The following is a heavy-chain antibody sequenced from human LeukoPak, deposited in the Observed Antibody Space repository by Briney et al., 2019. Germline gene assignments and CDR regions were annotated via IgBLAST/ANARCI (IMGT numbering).Heavy chain of an antibody. Sequence: PGVSLRLSCAGSGFTFSSYAMSWVRQAPGMGLEWVTSTCGSGDSTYYADSVKGRFTISRGNATDTLDLRMNSLRAEGTAVYYCAKDQGSRGTSCHDYWGQGTLVTVSS. D-gene: IGHD2-2*01. CDR3: AKDQGSRGTSCHDY. CDR2: TCGSGDST. J-gene: IGHJ4*02. CDR1: GFTFSSYA. V-gene: IGHV3-23*01.